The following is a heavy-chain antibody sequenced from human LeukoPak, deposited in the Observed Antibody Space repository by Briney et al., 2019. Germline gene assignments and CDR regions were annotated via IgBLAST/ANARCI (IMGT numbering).Heavy chain of an antibody. CDR3: RAAADLNDY. CDR2: IRSKADSYTT. CDR1: GFTFSGSA. V-gene: IGHV3-73*01. J-gene: IGHJ4*02. D-gene: IGHD6-13*01. Sequence: GGSLRLSCAASGFTFSGSAMHWVRQASGKGLEWLGRIRSKADSYTTAYAASVKGRFIVSRDDSKNTAYLQMNSLKAEDTAVYYCRAAADLNDYWGQGTLVAVSS.